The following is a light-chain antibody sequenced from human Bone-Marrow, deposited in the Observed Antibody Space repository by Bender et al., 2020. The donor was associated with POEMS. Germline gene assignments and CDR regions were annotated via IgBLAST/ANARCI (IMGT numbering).Light chain of an antibody. Sequence: QSALTQPASVSGSPGQSITISCTGTSSDVGSYNLVSWYQQHPGKAPKLMIYDVTNRPSGVSNRFSGSKSGNTASLTISGLQAEDEADYYCAAYRSTSTRVFGTGTKVTVL. V-gene: IGLV2-14*02. J-gene: IGLJ1*01. CDR1: SSDVGSYNL. CDR3: AAYRSTSTRV. CDR2: DVT.